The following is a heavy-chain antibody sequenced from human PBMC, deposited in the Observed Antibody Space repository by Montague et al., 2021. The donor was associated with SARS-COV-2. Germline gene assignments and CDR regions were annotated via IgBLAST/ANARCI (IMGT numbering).Heavy chain of an antibody. V-gene: IGHV4-39*01. CDR3: ARHSGGSEVAGLDY. CDR1: GNSLSNSRYF. CDR2: FYFGGKX. D-gene: IGHD6-19*01. J-gene: IGHJ4*02. Sequence: SETLSLTCSVSGNSLSNSRYFWGWIRQPPRKGLEWIGSFYFGGKXLYNSSLESQVTISVDTSKNQFSLQLSSVTASDTAVYYCARHSGGSEVAGLDYWGQGILVTVSS.